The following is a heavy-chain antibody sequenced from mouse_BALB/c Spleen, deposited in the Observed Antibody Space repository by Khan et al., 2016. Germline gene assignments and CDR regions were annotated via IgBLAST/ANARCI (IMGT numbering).Heavy chain of an antibody. CDR1: GYAFTNVL. CDR3: ASHYGSSYVGFAY. D-gene: IGHD1-1*01. V-gene: IGHV1-54*01. J-gene: IGHJ3*01. Sequence: VQLQESGADLVRPGTSVKVSCKASGYAFTNVLIDWIKQRPGQGLDWIGVINPGSGSTNYNEKFKGKATLTADKSSSTAYMQLSSLTSDDSAVYFCASHYGSSYVGFAYWGQGTLVTVSA. CDR2: INPGSGST.